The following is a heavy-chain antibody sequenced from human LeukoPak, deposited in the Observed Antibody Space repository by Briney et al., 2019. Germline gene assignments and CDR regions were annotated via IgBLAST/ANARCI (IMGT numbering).Heavy chain of an antibody. CDR2: ISTGGSAM. Sequence: GGSLRLSCAASGFTFSGYEMNWVRQAPGKGLEWVAYISTGGSAMYNADSVKGRFTISRDNAKSSLYLQMNSLRAEDTAVYYCARALYYFDYWGQGNQVTVSS. CDR3: ARALYYFDY. V-gene: IGHV3-48*03. J-gene: IGHJ4*02. CDR1: GFTFSGYE.